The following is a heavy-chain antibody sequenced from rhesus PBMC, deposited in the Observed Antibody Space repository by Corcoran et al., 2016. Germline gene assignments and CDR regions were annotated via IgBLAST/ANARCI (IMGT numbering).Heavy chain of an antibody. Sequence: EVQLVESGGGVVQPGGSLRFSCAASGFPLEVYAMHWVRHAPGKGLEWVSGISWSGGSTYYADSVKGRFTISRDNAKNSLYLQMGSLRAEDTALYYCARGEDWLSYWGQGVLVTVSS. J-gene: IGHJ4*01. D-gene: IGHD3-3*01. V-gene: IGHV3-201*01. CDR1: GFPLEVYA. CDR2: ISWSGGST. CDR3: ARGEDWLSY.